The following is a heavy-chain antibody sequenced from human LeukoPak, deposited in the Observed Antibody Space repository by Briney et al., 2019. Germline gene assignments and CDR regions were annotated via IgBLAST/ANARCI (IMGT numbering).Heavy chain of an antibody. D-gene: IGHD6-13*01. CDR1: GFTFSNFA. CDR3: ARIGAGSSRDY. V-gene: IGHV3-21*01. J-gene: IGHJ4*02. Sequence: GGSLRLSCAASGFTFSNFAMTWVRQAPGKGREWVSSIVGSSSTYYADSLKGRFTISRDNTKNSLYLQMNSLRAEDTAVYYCARIGAGSSRDYWGQGTLVTVSS. CDR2: IVGSSST.